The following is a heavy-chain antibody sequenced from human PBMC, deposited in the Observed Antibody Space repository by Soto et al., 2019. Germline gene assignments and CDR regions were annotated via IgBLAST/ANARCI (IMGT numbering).Heavy chain of an antibody. CDR1: GGSISSSPYY. J-gene: IGHJ4*02. D-gene: IGHD4-17*01. Sequence: QVQLQESGPGLVKASETLSLTCTVSGGSISSSPYYWGWIRQPPGKGLEWIGSIYYSGSTYYNPSLKSRVTISVDTSKDQFSLKLSSVTAADTAGYYCAKSALFSYGGFDYWGQGTLVTVSS. V-gene: IGHV4-39*01. CDR2: IYYSGST. CDR3: AKSALFSYGGFDY.